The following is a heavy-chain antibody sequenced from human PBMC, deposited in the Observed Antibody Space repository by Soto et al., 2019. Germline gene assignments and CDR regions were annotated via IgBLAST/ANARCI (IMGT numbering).Heavy chain of an antibody. Sequence: SETLSLTCTVSGGSIGSSAFYWGWIRQPPGKGLEWIGSIYHGGTTYYNPSLTGRVSISVDTSKNQFSLKLSSVTAADTAVYYCTTGLTIFGVVISSGDYWGQGILVTVSS. D-gene: IGHD3-3*01. CDR2: IYHGGTT. J-gene: IGHJ4*02. CDR1: GGSIGSSAFY. CDR3: TTGLTIFGVVISSGDY. V-gene: IGHV4-39*01.